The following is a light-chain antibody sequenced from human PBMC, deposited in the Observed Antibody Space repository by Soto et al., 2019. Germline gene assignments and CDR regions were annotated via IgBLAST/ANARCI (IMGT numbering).Light chain of an antibody. Sequence: QSVLTQPASVSGSPGQSIAISCTGTSSDVAAYNYVSWYQQHPGKAPKLMIYDVNNRPSGVSNRFSGSKSGNTASLTISGLQAEDEADYYCSSYTTSSTYVFGTGTKLTVL. V-gene: IGLV2-14*03. CDR2: DVN. CDR3: SSYTTSSTYV. CDR1: SSDVAAYNY. J-gene: IGLJ1*01.